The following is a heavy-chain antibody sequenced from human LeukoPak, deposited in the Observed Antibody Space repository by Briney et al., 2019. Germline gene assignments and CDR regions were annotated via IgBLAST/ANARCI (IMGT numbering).Heavy chain of an antibody. CDR2: IYYSGST. J-gene: IGHJ4*02. D-gene: IGHD6-13*01. CDR1: GGSISSYY. Sequence: SETLSHTCTVSGGSISSYYWSWVPQPPGKGLEWIGYIYYSGSTKYNPPLQSRVTTSVDTSNNHFSLKLSSVTAADTAVYYCAREQSYLRSWSHKHFDYWGQGTLVTVSS. CDR3: AREQSYLRSWSHKHFDY. V-gene: IGHV4-59*12.